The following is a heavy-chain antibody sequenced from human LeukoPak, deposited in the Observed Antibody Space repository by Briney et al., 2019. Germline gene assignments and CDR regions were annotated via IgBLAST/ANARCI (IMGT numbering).Heavy chain of an antibody. V-gene: IGHV4-34*01. Sequence: SETLSLTCAVYGVSFSGYYWSWIRQPPGKGLEWIGEINHSGSTNYNPSLKSRVTISVDTSKNQFSLKLSSVTAADTAVYYCARVNTQQLITYYYYYGMDVWGQGTTVTVSS. CDR1: GVSFSGYY. CDR3: ARVNTQQLITYYYYYGMDV. J-gene: IGHJ6*02. CDR2: INHSGST. D-gene: IGHD6-13*01.